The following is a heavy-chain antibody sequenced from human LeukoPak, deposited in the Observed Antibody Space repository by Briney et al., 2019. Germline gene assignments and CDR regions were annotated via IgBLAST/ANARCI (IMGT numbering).Heavy chain of an antibody. D-gene: IGHD4-17*01. J-gene: IGHJ6*02. V-gene: IGHV3-11*06. CDR1: GFTFSDYY. CDR2: ISSSSTYT. CDR3: ARPASLTVTTPYGMDV. Sequence: GGSLRLSCAASGFTFSDYYMSWIRQALEKGLEWVSYISSSSTYTNYADSVKGRFTISRDNAKKSLYLQMNSLRAEDTAVYYCARPASLTVTTPYGMDVWGQGATVTVSS.